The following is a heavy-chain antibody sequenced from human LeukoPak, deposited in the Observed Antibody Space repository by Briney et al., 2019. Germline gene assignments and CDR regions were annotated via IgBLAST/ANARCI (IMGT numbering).Heavy chain of an antibody. CDR3: ARVVDYDILTGYYNVPYPSHFDY. V-gene: IGHV3-21*01. Sequence: GGSLRLSCAASGFTFSSYSMNWVRQAPGKGLEWVSSISSSSSYIYYADSVKGRFTISRDNAKNSLYLQMNSLRAEDTAVYYCARVVDYDILTGYYNVPYPSHFDYWGQGTLVTVSS. J-gene: IGHJ4*02. CDR2: ISSSSSYI. D-gene: IGHD3-9*01. CDR1: GFTFSSYS.